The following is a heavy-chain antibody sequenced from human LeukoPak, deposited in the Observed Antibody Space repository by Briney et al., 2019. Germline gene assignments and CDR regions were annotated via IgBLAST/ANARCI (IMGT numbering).Heavy chain of an antibody. Sequence: PSQTLSLTCTVSGDSISRGRYYWSWVRQPAGKELEWIGRIYASGKIDYNPYTPSLKSRVAMSLDTSKNQVSLYLTSVTAADTAMYFCARSFSEKFYFESWGQGTLVTVSS. J-gene: IGHJ4*02. V-gene: IGHV4-61*02. CDR2: IYASGKI. D-gene: IGHD1-26*01. CDR1: GDSISRGRYY. CDR3: ARSFSEKFYFES.